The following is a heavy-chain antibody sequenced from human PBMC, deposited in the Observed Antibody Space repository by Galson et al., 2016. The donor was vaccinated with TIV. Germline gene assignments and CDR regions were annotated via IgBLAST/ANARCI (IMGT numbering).Heavy chain of an antibody. V-gene: IGHV1-69*10. J-gene: IGHJ4*02. Sequence: SVKVSCKASGGTFRSPAINWVRQAPGQGLEWMGGIIPVLGIINYAQKFQGRLAITADKVTTTTTMELSSLRSEDTAVYYCARGAQGGDARAFDNWGQGIQVIVSS. CDR3: ARGAQGGDARAFDN. CDR1: GGTFRSPA. D-gene: IGHD2-21*02. CDR2: IIPVLGII.